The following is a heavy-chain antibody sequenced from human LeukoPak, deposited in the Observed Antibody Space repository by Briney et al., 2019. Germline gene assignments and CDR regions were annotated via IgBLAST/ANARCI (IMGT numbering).Heavy chain of an antibody. D-gene: IGHD2-15*01. CDR1: GGTFSNYA. V-gene: IGHV1-69*05. Sequence: SVKVSCKASGGTFSNYAINWMRQAPGQGLEWTGRIIPIFGTVNYAQKFQGRVTINTDESRSTAYMELSSLRSDDTAVYYCARDSCSGGTCAMRSFDYWGQGTLVTVSS. J-gene: IGHJ4*02. CDR2: IIPIFGTV. CDR3: ARDSCSGGTCAMRSFDY.